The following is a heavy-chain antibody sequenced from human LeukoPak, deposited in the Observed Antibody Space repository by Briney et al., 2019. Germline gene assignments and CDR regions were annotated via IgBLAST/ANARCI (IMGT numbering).Heavy chain of an antibody. V-gene: IGHV4-39*01. CDR3: ARRYDTSGYSYLD. CDR2: ISYSGNT. D-gene: IGHD3-22*01. J-gene: IGHJ4*02. CDR1: GGSFSSSSNN. Sequence: PSETLSLTCTISGGSFSSSSNNWGWIRQPPGKGLEWIGSISYSGNTYYTPSLKSRVTISVDTSKNQFSLKLSSVTAADTAVYYCARRYDTSGYSYLDWGQGTLVTVSS.